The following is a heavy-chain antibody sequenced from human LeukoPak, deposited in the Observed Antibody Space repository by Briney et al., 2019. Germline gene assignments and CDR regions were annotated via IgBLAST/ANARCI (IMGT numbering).Heavy chain of an antibody. CDR3: ARSSGIAAALDF. CDR1: GFTFGGYD. J-gene: IGHJ4*02. D-gene: IGHD6-13*01. CDR2: IGTAGDT. V-gene: IGHV3-13*01. Sequence: GGSLRLSCEASGFTFGGYDMHWVRQGIGKGLEWVSGIGTAGDTYYSDSVKGRFTISRENAKNSLFLQMNILRDGDTAMYFCARSSGIAAALDFWGQGTLVTVSS.